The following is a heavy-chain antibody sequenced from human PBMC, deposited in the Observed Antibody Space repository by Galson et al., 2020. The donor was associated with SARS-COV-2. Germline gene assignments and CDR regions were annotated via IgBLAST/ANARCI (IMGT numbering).Heavy chain of an antibody. CDR1: GFTFNNFA. Sequence: GGSLRLSCAASGFTFNNFAMSWVRQAPGKGLEWVSGIHDYGGSTYYADSVKGRFIVSRDNSKNTVYLQMNSLRAEDTAVYYCAKATPTSWATFDNWGRGTLVTVSS. CDR3: AKATPTSWATFDN. CDR2: IHDYGGST. J-gene: IGHJ4*02. D-gene: IGHD7-27*01. V-gene: IGHV3-23*01.